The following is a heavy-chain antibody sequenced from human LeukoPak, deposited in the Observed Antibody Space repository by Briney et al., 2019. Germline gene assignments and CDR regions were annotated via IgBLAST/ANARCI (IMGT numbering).Heavy chain of an antibody. Sequence: SETLSLTCTVSGGSISSYYWSWVRQPPGKGLEWIGSIYYSGSTYYNPSLKSRVTISVDTSKNQFSLKLRSVTAADTAVYYCARVGGITMIVVLITDAFDIWGQGTMVTVSS. CDR1: GGSISSYY. V-gene: IGHV4-59*12. CDR3: ARVGGITMIVVLITDAFDI. D-gene: IGHD3-22*01. CDR2: IYYSGST. J-gene: IGHJ3*02.